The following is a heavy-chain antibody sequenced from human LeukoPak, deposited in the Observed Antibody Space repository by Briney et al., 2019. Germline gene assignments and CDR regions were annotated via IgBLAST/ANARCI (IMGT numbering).Heavy chain of an antibody. CDR1: GYTFTSYG. Sequence: GASVKVCCKASGYTFTSYGISWVRQAPGQGLEWMGWISAYNGNTNYAQKLQGRVTMTTDTSTSTAYMELRSLRSDDTAVYYCARVDTALQDYYMDVWGKGTTVTVSS. V-gene: IGHV1-18*01. CDR2: ISAYNGNT. D-gene: IGHD5-18*01. J-gene: IGHJ6*03. CDR3: ARVDTALQDYYMDV.